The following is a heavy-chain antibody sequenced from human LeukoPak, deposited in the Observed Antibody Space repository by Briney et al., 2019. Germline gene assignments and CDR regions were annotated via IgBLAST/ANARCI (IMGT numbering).Heavy chain of an antibody. Sequence: ASVKVSCKATGGTFSSYAISWVRQAPGQGLEWMGGIIPIFGTANYAQKFQGRVTITADESTSTAYMELSSLRSEDTAVYYCARTGQDDSSGYPEYFQHWGQGTLVTVSS. D-gene: IGHD3-22*01. CDR1: GGTFSSYA. CDR2: IIPIFGTA. V-gene: IGHV1-69*13. J-gene: IGHJ1*01. CDR3: ARTGQDDSSGYPEYFQH.